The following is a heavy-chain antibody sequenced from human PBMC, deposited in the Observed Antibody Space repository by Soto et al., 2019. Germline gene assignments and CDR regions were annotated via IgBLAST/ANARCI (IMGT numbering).Heavy chain of an antibody. Sequence: GGSLRLSCEASEFTFSSYAMHWGRQAPGRGLEWVALISFDGSKEYYADSVKGRFIISRDNSRSMVYLQMDSLRPDDTAIYYCAKPIHRRSYHCGLDFRGQG. CDR2: ISFDGSKE. CDR1: EFTFSSYA. V-gene: IGHV3-30*18. CDR3: AKPIHRRSYHCGLDF. J-gene: IGHJ6*02.